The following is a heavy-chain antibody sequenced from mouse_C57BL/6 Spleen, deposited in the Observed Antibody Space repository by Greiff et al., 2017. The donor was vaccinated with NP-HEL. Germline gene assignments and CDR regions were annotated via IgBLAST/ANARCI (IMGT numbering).Heavy chain of an antibody. CDR1: GYSITSGYY. V-gene: IGHV3-6*01. CDR3: ARSDYGNYLCAY. Sequence: ESGPGLVKPSQSLSLTCSVTGYSITSGYYWNWIRQFPGNKLEWMGYISYDGSNNYNPSLKNRISITRDTSKNQFFLKLNSVTTEDTATYYCARSDYGNYLCAYWGQGSLVTVSA. D-gene: IGHD2-1*01. CDR2: ISYDGSN. J-gene: IGHJ3*01.